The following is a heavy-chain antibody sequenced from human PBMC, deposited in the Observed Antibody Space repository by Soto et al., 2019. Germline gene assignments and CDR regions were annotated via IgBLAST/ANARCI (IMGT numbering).Heavy chain of an antibody. V-gene: IGHV3-33*01. J-gene: IGHJ5*02. CDR1: GFTFSSYG. Sequence: GALRLSCAASGFTFSSYGMHWVRQAPGKGLEWVAVIWYDGSNKYYADSVKGRFTISRDNSKNTLYLQMNSLRAEDTAVYYCARDRCSSTSCLNWFDPWGQGTLVTV. D-gene: IGHD2-2*01. CDR3: ARDRCSSTSCLNWFDP. CDR2: IWYDGSNK.